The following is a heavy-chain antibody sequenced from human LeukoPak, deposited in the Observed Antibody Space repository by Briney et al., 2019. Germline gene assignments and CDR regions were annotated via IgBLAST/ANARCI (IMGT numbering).Heavy chain of an antibody. D-gene: IGHD2-21*01. CDR1: GGTFSSYA. Sequence: SVKVSCKASGGTFSSYAIRWVRQAPGQGLEWMGGIIPIFGTANYAQKFQSRVTITAEESTSTAYMELSSLRSEDAAADYCARGGEGAFDIWGQGTMVTVSS. J-gene: IGHJ3*02. CDR3: ARGGEGAFDI. CDR2: IIPIFGTA. V-gene: IGHV1-69*13.